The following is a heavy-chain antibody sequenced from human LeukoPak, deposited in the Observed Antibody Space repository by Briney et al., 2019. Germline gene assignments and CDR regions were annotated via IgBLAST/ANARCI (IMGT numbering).Heavy chain of an antibody. CDR3: ARASTWVPGKDSSGYYYPYAFDI. J-gene: IGHJ3*02. Sequence: GRSLRLSCAASIFTFSSSVMHWVRQAPGKGLESAAAISYDGSDKYYADSVKGRFTTSRDNCKNTLYLQVNNLRGEDTAVYHCARASTWVPGKDSSGYYYPYAFDIWGQGTMVTVSS. V-gene: IGHV3-30*14. CDR1: IFTFSSSV. CDR2: ISYDGSDK. D-gene: IGHD3-22*01.